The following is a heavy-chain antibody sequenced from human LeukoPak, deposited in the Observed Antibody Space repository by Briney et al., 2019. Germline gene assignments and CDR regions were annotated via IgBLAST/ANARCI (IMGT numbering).Heavy chain of an antibody. CDR3: ARGLTVPARRCMGY. CDR1: GGSFSGYY. D-gene: IGHD6-6*01. CDR2: ANHSGYT. J-gene: IGHJ4*02. Sequence: SETLSLTRAVSGGSFSGYYWTWIRQTPDKGLEWIGEANHSGYTDYNPSLMGRVTISVDTSRKEFYLKLISVTAADTAVYYCARGLTVPARRCMGYWGQGTRVTVSS. V-gene: IGHV4-34*01.